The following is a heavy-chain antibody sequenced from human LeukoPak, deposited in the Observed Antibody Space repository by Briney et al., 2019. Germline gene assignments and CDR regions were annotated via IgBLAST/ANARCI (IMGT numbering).Heavy chain of an antibody. D-gene: IGHD4-11*01. Sequence: PGGSLRLSSAASGFTFTNAWMSWVRQAPGKGLEWDGHIKSKTDGGTTDYAAPVKGRFTITRDDSKNTLYLQMNSLKTEDTAVYYCTPRFPTTLTFDYWGQGTLVTVSS. CDR1: GFTFTNAW. J-gene: IGHJ4*02. CDR3: TPRFPTTLTFDY. V-gene: IGHV3-15*01. CDR2: IKSKTDGGTT.